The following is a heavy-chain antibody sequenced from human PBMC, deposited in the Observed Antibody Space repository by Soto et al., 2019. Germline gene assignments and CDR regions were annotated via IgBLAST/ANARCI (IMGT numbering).Heavy chain of an antibody. CDR3: AGDFFFYGDYVLDY. Sequence: EVQLVESGGGLVKPGGSLRLSCAASGFIFTSHSMNWVRQAPGKGLEWVASISSSGTYISYADSLKGRFTISRDNAINSLFLQMNSLRAEDMAVYYCAGDFFFYGDYVLDYWGQGTLVTVSS. D-gene: IGHD4-17*01. V-gene: IGHV3-21*01. J-gene: IGHJ4*02. CDR2: ISSSGTYI. CDR1: GFIFTSHS.